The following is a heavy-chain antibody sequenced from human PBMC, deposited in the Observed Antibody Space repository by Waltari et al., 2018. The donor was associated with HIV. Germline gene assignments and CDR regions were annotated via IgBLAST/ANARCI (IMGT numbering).Heavy chain of an antibody. CDR2: IYYSGST. CDR3: ARDYYDSRGYYYGYSP. J-gene: IGHJ5*02. D-gene: IGHD3-22*01. V-gene: IGHV4-59*01. Sequence: QVQLQESGPGLVKPSETLSLTCTVSGGSISSYYWSWIRQPPGKGLEWIGYIYYSGSTNSNPSLKSRVTISVDTSKNQFSLKLSSVTAADTAVYYCARDYYDSRGYYYGYSPWGQGTLVTVSS. CDR1: GGSISSYY.